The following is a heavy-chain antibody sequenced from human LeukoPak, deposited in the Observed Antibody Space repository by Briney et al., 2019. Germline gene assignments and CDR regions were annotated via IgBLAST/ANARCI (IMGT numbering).Heavy chain of an antibody. CDR2: INHSGST. V-gene: IGHV4-34*01. Sequence: SETLSLTCAVYGGSFSGYYWSWIRQPPGKGLEWIGEINHSGSTNYNPSLKSRITISIDTSKDQFSLELSSVTAADTAVYYCASSREYSSRLWHYYMDVWGKGTTVTVSS. CDR3: ASSREYSSRLWHYYMDV. J-gene: IGHJ6*03. CDR1: GGSFSGYY. D-gene: IGHD6-13*01.